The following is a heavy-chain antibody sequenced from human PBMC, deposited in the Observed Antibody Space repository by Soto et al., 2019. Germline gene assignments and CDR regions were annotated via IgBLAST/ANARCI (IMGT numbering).Heavy chain of an antibody. CDR2: IRIKANSYAT. Sequence: EVQLVESGGGLVQPGGSLKLSCAASGFIFSDSAMHWVRQASGKGLEWVGRIRIKANSYATAYAASVKGRFTVSRDDSKNTTYLQMDSLRAEDTAVYYCTRRHDTSGSDAFDIWGQGTMVTVSS. D-gene: IGHD3-22*01. CDR1: GFIFSDSA. V-gene: IGHV3-73*01. CDR3: TRRHDTSGSDAFDI. J-gene: IGHJ3*02.